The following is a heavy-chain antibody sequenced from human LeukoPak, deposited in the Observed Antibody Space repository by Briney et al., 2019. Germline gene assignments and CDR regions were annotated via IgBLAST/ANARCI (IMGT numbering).Heavy chain of an antibody. CDR1: GLALSSYW. Sequence: GGSLRLSCAASGLALSSYWMHWVRQAPGKGLVWVSRINSDGSSTRYADSVKGRFTISRDNAKNTLYLQMNSLRAEDTAVYYCAELTSMVEQYWGQGTLVTVSS. D-gene: IGHD3-10*01. CDR3: AELTSMVEQY. CDR2: INSDGSST. J-gene: IGHJ4*02. V-gene: IGHV3-74*01.